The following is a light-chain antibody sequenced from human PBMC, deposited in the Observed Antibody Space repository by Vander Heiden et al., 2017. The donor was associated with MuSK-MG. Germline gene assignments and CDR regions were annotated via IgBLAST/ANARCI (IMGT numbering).Light chain of an antibody. J-gene: IGKJ5*01. CDR3: QQRSNWPTIT. V-gene: IGKV3-11*01. CDR1: QSVSSY. Sequence: EIVLTQSPATLSLSPGERATLSCRASQSVSSYLAWYQQKPGQAPRLLIYDASNRATGIPARFSGSGYGTDFTLTISSREPEDFAVYYCQQRSNWPTITFGQGTLVEIK. CDR2: DAS.